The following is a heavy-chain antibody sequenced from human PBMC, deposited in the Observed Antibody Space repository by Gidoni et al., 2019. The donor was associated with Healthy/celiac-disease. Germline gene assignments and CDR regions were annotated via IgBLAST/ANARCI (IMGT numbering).Heavy chain of an antibody. CDR1: GFTFSSYG. V-gene: IGHV3-30*18. J-gene: IGHJ6*02. D-gene: IGHD3-10*01. CDR3: AKGVRGPYGMDV. Sequence: QVQLVESGGGVVQPGRSLRLSCAASGFTFSSYGMHWVRQAPGKGLEWVAVISYDGSNKYYADSVKGRFTISRDNSKNTLYLQMNSLRAEDTAVYYCAKGVRGPYGMDVWGQGTTVTVSS. CDR2: ISYDGSNK.